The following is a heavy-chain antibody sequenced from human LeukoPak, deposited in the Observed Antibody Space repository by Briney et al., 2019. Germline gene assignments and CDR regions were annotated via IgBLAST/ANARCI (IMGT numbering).Heavy chain of an antibody. CDR1: GFTFSSYA. J-gene: IGHJ6*03. D-gene: IGHD6-19*01. Sequence: GGSLRLSCAASGFTFSSYAMSWVRQAPGKGLGWVSAISGSGGSTYYADSVKGRFTISRDNSKNTLYLQMKSLRAEDTAVYYCAKDSVAGTRYYYYYMDVWGKGTTVTVSS. CDR2: ISGSGGST. CDR3: AKDSVAGTRYYYYYMDV. V-gene: IGHV3-23*01.